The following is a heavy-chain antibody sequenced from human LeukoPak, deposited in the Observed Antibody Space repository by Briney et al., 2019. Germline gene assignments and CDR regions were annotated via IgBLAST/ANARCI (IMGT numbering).Heavy chain of an antibody. J-gene: IGHJ6*02. CDR3: ERDLVVTAIPYYYYYYGMDV. Sequence: GSLRLSCAASGFTFSSYGMHWVRQAPGKGLEWVAVIWYDGSNKYYADSVKGRFTISRDNSKNTLYLQMNSLRAEDTAVYYCERDLVVTAIPYYYYYYGMDVWGQGTTVTVSS. CDR2: IWYDGSNK. V-gene: IGHV3-33*01. D-gene: IGHD2-21*02. CDR1: GFTFSSYG.